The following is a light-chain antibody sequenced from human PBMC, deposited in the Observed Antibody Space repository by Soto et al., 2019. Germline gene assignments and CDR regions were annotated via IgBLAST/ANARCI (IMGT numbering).Light chain of an antibody. J-gene: IGKJ1*01. CDR1: QGIGND. CDR2: AAS. V-gene: IGKV1-6*01. Sequence: IQMTQSPSSLSASVGDRVIVTCRASQGIGNDLAWYQQQAGKPPKLLIYAASTLQSGVPSRFSGSGSATDFTLTIKNLQPGDSATYYGLQDYSYPRTFGQGTKVEV. CDR3: LQDYSYPRT.